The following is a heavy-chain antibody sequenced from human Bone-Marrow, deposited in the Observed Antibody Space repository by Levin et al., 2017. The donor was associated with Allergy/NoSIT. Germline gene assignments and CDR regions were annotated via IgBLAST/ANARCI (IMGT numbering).Heavy chain of an antibody. V-gene: IGHV3-7*03. CDR3: ARGGGYDGGNCDL. Sequence: GESLKISCAASGFTFSRYWMTWVRQAPGKGLEWLANIKQDGSETYYLDSVEGRFTISRDNARNSLSLQMDRLRAEDTALYYCARGGGYDGGNCDLWGQGTLVTVSS. J-gene: IGHJ4*02. CDR1: GFTFSRYW. D-gene: IGHD5-12*01. CDR2: IKQDGSET.